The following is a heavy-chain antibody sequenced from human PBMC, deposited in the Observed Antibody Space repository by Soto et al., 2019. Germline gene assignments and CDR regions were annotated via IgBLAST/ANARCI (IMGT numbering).Heavy chain of an antibody. CDR3: ARDRSVVGSGASIAVAGDYYYSGMDV. D-gene: IGHD6-19*01. V-gene: IGHV1-2*04. CDR1: GYTFTGYY. Sequence: APVKVSCKASGYTFTGYYMHWVRQAPGQGLEWMGWINPNSGGTNYAQKFQGWVTMTRDTSISTAYMELSRLRSDDTAVYYCARDRSVVGSGASIAVAGDYYYSGMDVCGEGTTVTVSS. CDR2: INPNSGGT. J-gene: IGHJ6*04.